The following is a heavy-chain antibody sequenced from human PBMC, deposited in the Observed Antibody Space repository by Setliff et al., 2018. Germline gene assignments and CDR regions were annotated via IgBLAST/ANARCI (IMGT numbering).Heavy chain of an antibody. D-gene: IGHD3-3*01. V-gene: IGHV1-24*01. J-gene: IGHJ6*03. CDR1: GYTLTELS. Sequence: ASVKVSCKVSGYTLTELSRHWVRQAPGKGLEWMGGFDPEGGETIYAQKFQGRVTITRNTSISTAYMELSSLRSEDTAVYYCARGGGQIHYDFWSGYFSDPQPNYYYYYMDVWGKGTTVTVSS. CDR3: ARGGGQIHYDFWSGYFSDPQPNYYYYYMDV. CDR2: FDPEGGET.